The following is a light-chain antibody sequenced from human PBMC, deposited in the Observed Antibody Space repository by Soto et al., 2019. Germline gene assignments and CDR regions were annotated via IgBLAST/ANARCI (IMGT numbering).Light chain of an antibody. CDR2: DVS. CDR3: HQRRDWHRT. J-gene: IGKJ1*01. Sequence: EIVLTQSPATLSLSPGERATLSCRASQSVSTYLVWYQQKPGQAPRLLIHDVSNRATGVPARFSGSGSGTDFTLTISGLEPEDIAVYYCHQRRDWHRTFGQGTKGEIK. V-gene: IGKV3-11*01. CDR1: QSVSTY.